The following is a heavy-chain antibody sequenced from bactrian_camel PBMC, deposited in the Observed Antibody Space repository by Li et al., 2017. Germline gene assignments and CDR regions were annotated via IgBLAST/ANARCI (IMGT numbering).Heavy chain of an antibody. J-gene: IGHJ6*01. CDR2: LDSDGRI. D-gene: IGHD1*01. Sequence: QLVESGGGSVQAGGSLRLSCAVSVSSANDYCLGWFRQASGKGREWVGSLDSDGRINYADSVKGRFTISKDNRKNILYLQMNSLTPGDTAMYYCTARYEFGLGACRGVGGLGFWGQGTQVTVS. CDR1: VSSANDYC. V-gene: IGHV3S10*01. CDR3: TARYEFGLGACRGVGGLGF.